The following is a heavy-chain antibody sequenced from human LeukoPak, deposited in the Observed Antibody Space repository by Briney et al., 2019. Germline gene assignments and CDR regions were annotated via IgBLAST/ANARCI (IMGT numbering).Heavy chain of an antibody. D-gene: IGHD2-15*01. CDR3: AKRRDIVVVVAARDYFDY. V-gene: IGHV3-23*01. J-gene: IGHJ4*02. CDR1: GFTFSSCA. Sequence: GGSLRLSCAASGFTFSSCAMSWVRQAPGKGLEWVSAISGSGGSTYYADSVKGRFTISRDNSKNTLYLQMNSLRAEDTAVYYCAKRRDIVVVVAARDYFDYWGQGTLVTVSS. CDR2: ISGSGGST.